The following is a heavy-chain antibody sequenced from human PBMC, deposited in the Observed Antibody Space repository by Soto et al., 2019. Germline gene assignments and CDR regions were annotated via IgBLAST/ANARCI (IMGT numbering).Heavy chain of an antibody. D-gene: IGHD3-10*01. CDR1: GFTFSSYG. CDR3: ARDQGSGTMVRGYYYYGMDV. CDR2: IWYDGSNK. Sequence: QVQLVESGGGVVQPGRSLRLSCAASGFTFSSYGMHWVRQAPGKGLEWVAVIWYDGSNKYYADSVKGRFTISRDNSKNRLYLQMNSLRAEDTAVYYCARDQGSGTMVRGYYYYGMDVWGQGTTVTVSS. J-gene: IGHJ6*02. V-gene: IGHV3-33*01.